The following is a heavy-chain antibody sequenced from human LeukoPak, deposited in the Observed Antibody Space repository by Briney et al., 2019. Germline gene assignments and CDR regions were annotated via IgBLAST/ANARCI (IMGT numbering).Heavy chain of an antibody. J-gene: IGHJ6*02. Sequence: PGGSLRLSCAASGFSFNSYAMQWVRQAPGKGLAWVAVISFDGSNKYYADSVKGRFAISRDSSKYTLYLQMNSLRAEDTAVYYCARGDYDILTGYPYYYGMDVWGQGTTVTVSS. CDR3: ARGDYDILTGYPYYYGMDV. CDR2: ISFDGSNK. CDR1: GFSFNSYA. V-gene: IGHV3-30*09. D-gene: IGHD3-9*01.